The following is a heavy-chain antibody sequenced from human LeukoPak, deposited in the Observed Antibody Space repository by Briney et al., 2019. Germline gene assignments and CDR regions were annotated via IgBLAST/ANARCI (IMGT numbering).Heavy chain of an antibody. CDR2: ISAYYGNT. V-gene: IGHV1-18*01. CDR3: ARSGGAGWRYYYYYYMDV. J-gene: IGHJ6*03. Sequence: ASVKVSCKASGYTFTSYGISWVRQAPGQGLEWMGWISAYYGNTNYAQKLQGRVTMTTDTSTSTAYMELRSLRSDDTAVYYCARSGGAGWRYYYYYYMDVWGKGTTVTVSS. D-gene: IGHD6-19*01. CDR1: GYTFTSYG.